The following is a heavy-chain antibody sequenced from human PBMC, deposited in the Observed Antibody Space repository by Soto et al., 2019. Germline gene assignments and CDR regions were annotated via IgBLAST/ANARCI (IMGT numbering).Heavy chain of an antibody. CDR3: ARVPSSSGRAPFDY. CDR2: ISYDGSNK. CDR1: GFTFSSYA. J-gene: IGHJ4*02. Sequence: QVQLVESGGGVVQPGRSLRLSCAASGFTFSSYAMHWVRQAPGKGLEWVAVISYDGSNKYYADSVQDRFTISRDNSKTTLYLQMNSLRAEAPAVYYCARVPSSSGRAPFDYWGQGTLVTVSS. D-gene: IGHD2-15*01. V-gene: IGHV3-30-3*01.